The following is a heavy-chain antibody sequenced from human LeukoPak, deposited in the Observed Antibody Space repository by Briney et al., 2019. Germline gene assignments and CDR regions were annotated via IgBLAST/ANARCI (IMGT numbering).Heavy chain of an antibody. J-gene: IGHJ5*02. V-gene: IGHV4-4*07. CDR2: IYTSGST. CDR1: GGSISGDY. D-gene: IGHD5-18*01. CDR3: ASLIGRGYSYVP. Sequence: LSETLSLTCTVSGGSISGDYWSWIRQPAGKGLEWSGRIYTSGSTNYNPSLKSRVTMSVDTSKNQFSLKLSSVTAADTVVYYCASLIGRGYSYVPWGQGTLVTVSS.